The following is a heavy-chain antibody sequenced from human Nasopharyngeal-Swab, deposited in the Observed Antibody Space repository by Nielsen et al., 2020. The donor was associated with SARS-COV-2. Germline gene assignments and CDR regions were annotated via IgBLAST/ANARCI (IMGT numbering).Heavy chain of an antibody. Sequence: SLKISCAASGFTFDDYAMHWVRQAPGKGLEWVSGISWNSGSPGYADSVKGRFTISRDNAKNSLYLQMNSLRAEDTALYYCAKDNNPYYYDSSGYAFDIWGQGTMVTVSS. D-gene: IGHD3-22*01. CDR3: AKDNNPYYYDSSGYAFDI. CDR1: GFTFDDYA. V-gene: IGHV3-9*01. J-gene: IGHJ3*02. CDR2: ISWNSGSP.